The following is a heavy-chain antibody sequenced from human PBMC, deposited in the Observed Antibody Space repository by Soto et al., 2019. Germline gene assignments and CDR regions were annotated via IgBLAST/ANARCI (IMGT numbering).Heavy chain of an antibody. CDR2: MYETGET. CDR3: MKAHESGDFLGMSV. J-gene: IGHJ6*02. V-gene: IGHV4-61*01. CDR1: GGSVSTGMKY. Sequence: SETLSLTCTVSGGSVSTGMKYWGWVRQPPGKALEFIGYMYETGETLLNSSLKSRVTLSMETSKNQFSLTLSSVTAADTAVYFCMKAHESGDFLGMSVWGPGTTVTVSS. D-gene: IGHD3-10*01.